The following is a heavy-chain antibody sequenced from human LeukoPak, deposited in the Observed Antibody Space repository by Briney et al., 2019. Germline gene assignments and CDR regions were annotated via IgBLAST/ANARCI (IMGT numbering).Heavy chain of an antibody. Sequence: PGGSLRLSCAASGFTVSNAWMNWVRQAPGKGLEWLGRLKSKIDGGATDYAVPVKGRFTISRDDSKNTLYLQLNSLRTEDTAVYYCTTHLQYGGNSGWGQGTLVTVSS. CDR1: GFTVSNAW. J-gene: IGHJ4*02. CDR2: LKSKIDGGAT. D-gene: IGHD4-23*01. V-gene: IGHV3-15*05. CDR3: TTHLQYGGNSG.